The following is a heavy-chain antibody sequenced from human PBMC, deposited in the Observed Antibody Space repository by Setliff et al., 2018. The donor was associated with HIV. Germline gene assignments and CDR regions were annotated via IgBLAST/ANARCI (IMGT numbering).Heavy chain of an antibody. CDR1: GGSFTNYH. CDR3: ASQPAYSTDWYPPGYFDF. J-gene: IGHJ4*02. Sequence: PSETLSLTCAVQGGSFTNYHWTWIRQPPGKGLEWIGEINHSGSRNYNPSLKSRVTISVDTSKNQFSLKLSSVTAADTAMYYCASQPAYSTDWYPPGYFDFWGQGTLVTVSS. CDR2: INHSGSR. D-gene: IGHD6-19*01. V-gene: IGHV4-34*01.